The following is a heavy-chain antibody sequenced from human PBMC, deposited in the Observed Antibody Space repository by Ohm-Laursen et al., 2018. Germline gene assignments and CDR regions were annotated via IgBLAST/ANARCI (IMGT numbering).Heavy chain of an antibody. CDR2: IISIFGTA. CDR1: GGTFSNYA. V-gene: IGHV1-69*06. CDR3: ARTMYYYDSSGSLLHYFDY. J-gene: IGHJ4*02. D-gene: IGHD3-22*01. Sequence: SVKVSCKVSGGTFSNYAISWVRQAPGQGLEWMGGIISIFGTANYAQKFQGRVTITADKSTSTAYMELSSLRSEDTAVYYCARTMYYYDSSGSLLHYFDYWGQGTLVTVSS.